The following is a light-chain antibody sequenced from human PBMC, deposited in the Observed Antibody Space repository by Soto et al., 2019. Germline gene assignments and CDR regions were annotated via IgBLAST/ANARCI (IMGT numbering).Light chain of an antibody. V-gene: IGKV3-20*01. Sequence: EIVLTQSPATLSVSPGARATLSCRASQSVSSNLAWYQHKPGQAPRLLIYGASPRATGIPGRFSGSGSGTDFTLTISRLEPEDFAVYYCQQYGSSLWTFGQGTKVDIK. CDR3: QQYGSSLWT. J-gene: IGKJ1*01. CDR1: QSVSSN. CDR2: GAS.